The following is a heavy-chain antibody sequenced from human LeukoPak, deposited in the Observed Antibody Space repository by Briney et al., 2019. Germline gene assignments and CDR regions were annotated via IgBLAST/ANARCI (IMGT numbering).Heavy chain of an antibody. CDR2: TYYRSKWYN. J-gene: IGHJ3*02. V-gene: IGHV6-1*01. CDR3: ARSGGHDAFDI. CDR1: GDSVSSYSAA. D-gene: IGHD4-23*01. Sequence: SQTLSLTCAISGDSVSSYSAAWSWIRQSPSRRLEWLGRTYYRSKWYNDYAVSVKSRITINPDTSKNQFSLQLTSVTPEDTAVYYCARSGGHDAFDIWGQGTMVTVSS.